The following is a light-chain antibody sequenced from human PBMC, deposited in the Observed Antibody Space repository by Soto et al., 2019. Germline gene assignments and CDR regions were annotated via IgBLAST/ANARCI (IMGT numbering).Light chain of an antibody. CDR2: DVS. V-gene: IGLV2-14*03. CDR1: SSDVGGYNY. Sequence: QSVLTQPASVSGSPGQSITISCTGTSSDVGGYNYVSWYQHHPGKAPKLMIYDVSNRPSGVSNRFSGSESGNTASLTISGLQAEDEADYYCSSYTSSSDVVFGGGTKLTVL. CDR3: SSYTSSSDVV. J-gene: IGLJ2*01.